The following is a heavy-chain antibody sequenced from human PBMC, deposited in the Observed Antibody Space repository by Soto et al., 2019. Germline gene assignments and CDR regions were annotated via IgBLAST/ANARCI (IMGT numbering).Heavy chain of an antibody. CDR3: ARDPLELELDY. V-gene: IGHV3-21*01. CDR1: GFTFSNYN. CDR2: ISSSSSYI. Sequence: GGSLRLSCAVSGFTFSNYNMNWVRQAPGKGLEWVSPISSSSSYIYYADSVKGRFTISRDNAKNSLYLQMNSLRGEDTAVYYCARDPLELELDYWGQGTLVTVSS. J-gene: IGHJ4*02. D-gene: IGHD1-7*01.